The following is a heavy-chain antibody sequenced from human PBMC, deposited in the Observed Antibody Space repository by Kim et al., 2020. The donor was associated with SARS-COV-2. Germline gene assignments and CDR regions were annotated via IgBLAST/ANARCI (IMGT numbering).Heavy chain of an antibody. CDR2: IYSGGST. J-gene: IGHJ6*02. D-gene: IGHD3-10*01. V-gene: IGHV3-53*01. Sequence: GGSLRLSCAASGFTVSSNYMSWVRQAPGKGLEWVSVIYSGGSTYYADSVKGRFTISRDNSKNTLYLQMNSLRAEDTAVYYCAREGWDFGGVIPYYYGMDVWGQGTTVTVSS. CDR1: GFTVSSNY. CDR3: AREGWDFGGVIPYYYGMDV.